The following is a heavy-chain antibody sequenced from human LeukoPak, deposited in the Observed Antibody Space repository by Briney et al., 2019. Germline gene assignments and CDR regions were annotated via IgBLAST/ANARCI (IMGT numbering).Heavy chain of an antibody. Sequence: GGSLRLSCAASGFTFSSYAMSWVCQAPGKGLEWVSAISGSGGSTYYADSVKGRFTISRDNSKNTLYLQMNSLRAEDTAVYYCAKDKAVVPAAIYAFDIWGQGTMVTVSS. CDR2: ISGSGGST. J-gene: IGHJ3*02. CDR3: AKDKAVVPAAIYAFDI. D-gene: IGHD2-2*01. CDR1: GFTFSSYA. V-gene: IGHV3-23*01.